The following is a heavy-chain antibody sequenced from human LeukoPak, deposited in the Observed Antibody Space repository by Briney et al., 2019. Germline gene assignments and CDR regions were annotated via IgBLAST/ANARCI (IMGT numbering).Heavy chain of an antibody. D-gene: IGHD4-23*01. Sequence: QPGGSLRLSCAASGFTFSSYWMHWVRQAPGKGLVWVSRINSDGSSTSYADSVKGRFTISRDNAKNTLYLQMNSLRAEDTAVYYCARGNDAHKGTFDYWGQGTLVTVSS. CDR1: GFTFSSYW. CDR2: INSDGSST. CDR3: ARGNDAHKGTFDY. V-gene: IGHV3-74*01. J-gene: IGHJ4*02.